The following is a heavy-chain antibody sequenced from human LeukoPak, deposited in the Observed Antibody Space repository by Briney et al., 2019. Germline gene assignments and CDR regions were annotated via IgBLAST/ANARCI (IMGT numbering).Heavy chain of an antibody. CDR1: GGTFSSYA. J-gene: IGHJ4*02. CDR3: ARAYYDFWSGYYSLDY. D-gene: IGHD3-3*01. Sequence: SVKVSCKASGGTFSSYAISWVRQAPGQGLEWMGGIIPIFGTANYAQKFQGRVTITTDESTSTADMELSSLRSEDTAVYYCARAYYDFWSGYYSLDYWGRGTLVTVSS. CDR2: IIPIFGTA. V-gene: IGHV1-69*05.